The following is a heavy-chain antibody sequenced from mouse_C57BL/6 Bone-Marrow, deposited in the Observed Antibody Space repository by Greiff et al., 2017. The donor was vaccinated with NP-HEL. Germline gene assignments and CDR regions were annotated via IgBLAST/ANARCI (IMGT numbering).Heavy chain of an antibody. V-gene: IGHV1-54*01. J-gene: IGHJ2*01. CDR2: INPGSGGT. Sequence: QVQLQQSGAELVRPGTSVKVSCKASGYAFTNYLIEWVKQRPGQGLEWIGVINPGSGGTNYNEKFKGKATLTADKSSSTAYMQLSSRTSEDSAVYFCARGDPYFDYWGQGTTLTVSS. CDR3: ARGDPYFDY. CDR1: GYAFTNYL.